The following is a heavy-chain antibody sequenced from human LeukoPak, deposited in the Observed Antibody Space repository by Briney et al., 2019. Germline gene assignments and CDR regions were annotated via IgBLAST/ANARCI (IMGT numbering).Heavy chain of an antibody. V-gene: IGHV3-23*01. CDR1: GGSFSGYY. Sequence: HPSETLSLTCAVYGGSFSGYYWSWVRQAPGKGLEWVSAISGSGGSTYYADSVKGRFTISRDNSKNTLYLQMNSLRAEDTAVYYCAKRRLRWSVPDAFDIWGQGTMVTVSS. J-gene: IGHJ3*02. CDR2: ISGSGGST. CDR3: AKRRLRWSVPDAFDI. D-gene: IGHD4-17*01.